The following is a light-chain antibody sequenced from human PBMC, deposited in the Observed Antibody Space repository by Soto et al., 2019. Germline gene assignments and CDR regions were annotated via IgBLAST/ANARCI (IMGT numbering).Light chain of an antibody. CDR3: NSYSSSVTYV. Sequence: QSVLTQPAYVSGSHGQSLTISCTGTSNDVGGYNFVSWYQQYPGRASKLMIYDVSNRPSGVSNRFYGSKSGNTASLTISWLQAEDEADYYYNSYSSSVTYVFGTGTKVTVL. J-gene: IGLJ1*01. CDR1: SNDVGGYNF. CDR2: DVS. V-gene: IGLV2-14*03.